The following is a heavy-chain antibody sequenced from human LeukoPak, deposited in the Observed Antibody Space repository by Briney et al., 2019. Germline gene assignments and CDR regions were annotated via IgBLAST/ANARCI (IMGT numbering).Heavy chain of an antibody. V-gene: IGHV1-2*04. Sequence: ASVKVSCKASGGTFSSYAISWVRQAPGQGLEWMGWINPNSGGTNYAQKFQGWVTMTRDTSISTAYMELSRLRSDDTAVYYCARGGSSWNTRRLFDYWGQGTLVTVSS. J-gene: IGHJ4*02. CDR2: INPNSGGT. CDR1: GGTFSSYA. CDR3: ARGGSSWNTRRLFDY. D-gene: IGHD6-13*01.